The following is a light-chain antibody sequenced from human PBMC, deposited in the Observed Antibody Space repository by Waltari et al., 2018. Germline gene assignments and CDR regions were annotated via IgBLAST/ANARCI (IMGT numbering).Light chain of an antibody. V-gene: IGKV4-1*01. CDR3: QQYYSIPLT. CDR1: QSVLYSANNKDY. Sequence: DIVMTQSPDSLAVSLGERATIHCTSSQSVLYSANNKDYLAWYQQKPGQPAKLLIYWASTREFGVPDRFSGSGSGTDFTLTISSLQAEDVAVYYCQQYYSIPLTFGGGTKVEIK. CDR2: WAS. J-gene: IGKJ4*01.